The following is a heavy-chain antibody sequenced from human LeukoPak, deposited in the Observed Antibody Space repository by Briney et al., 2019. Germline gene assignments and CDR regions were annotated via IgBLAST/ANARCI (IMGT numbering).Heavy chain of an antibody. J-gene: IGHJ4*02. V-gene: IGHV4-4*08. Sequence: SQTLSLTCTVSGDAISTYYWNWIRQTPGKGLEWVGHIASGTTDYKPSPKSRAIISVDTSKNQISLRLTSVTAADTAVYYCARDKAHSYGYYFDPWGPGTQVLVSS. CDR2: IASGTT. D-gene: IGHD3-10*01. CDR3: ARDKAHSYGYYFDP. CDR1: GDAISTYY.